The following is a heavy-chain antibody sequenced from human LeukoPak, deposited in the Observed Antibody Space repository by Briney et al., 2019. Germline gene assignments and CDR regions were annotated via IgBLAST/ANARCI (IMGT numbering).Heavy chain of an antibody. CDR2: IDYSGSP. Sequence: PSETLSLTCTVSGGSVSNSNYCWGWIRQPPGKQLEWIGSIDYSGSPLYNPPLKSRVTISVDTSKNQFSLKLSSVTAADTAVYYCARPLDCNYGGTAFGIWGQGTMVTVSS. CDR1: GGSVSNSNYC. J-gene: IGHJ3*02. V-gene: IGHV4-39*01. CDR3: ARPLDCNYGGTAFGI. D-gene: IGHD4-23*01.